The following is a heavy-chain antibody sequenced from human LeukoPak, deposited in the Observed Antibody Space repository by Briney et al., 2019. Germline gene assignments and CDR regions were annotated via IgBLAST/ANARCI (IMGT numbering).Heavy chain of an antibody. CDR2: INHSGST. V-gene: IGHV4-34*01. CDR1: GGTFSGYY. CDR3: ARGHDSSGYYFDY. J-gene: IGHJ4*02. Sequence: SETLSLTCAVYGGTFSGYYWSWIRQPPGKGLEWIGEINHSGSTNYNPSLKSRVTISVDTSKNQFSLKLSSVTAADTAVYYCARGHDSSGYYFDYWGQGTLVTVSS. D-gene: IGHD3-22*01.